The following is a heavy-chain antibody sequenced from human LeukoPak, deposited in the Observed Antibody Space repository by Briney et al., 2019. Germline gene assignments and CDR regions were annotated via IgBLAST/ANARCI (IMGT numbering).Heavy chain of an antibody. CDR1: GYTFTSYY. CDR3: ARDSTGSYYGPNDY. V-gene: IGHV1-46*01. Sequence: GASVKVSCKASGYTFTSYYMHWVRQAPGQGLEWMGIINPSGGSTSYAQKFQGRVTMTTDTSTSTAYMELRSLRSDDTAVYYCARDSTGSYYGPNDYWGQGTLVTVSS. D-gene: IGHD3-10*01. CDR2: INPSGGST. J-gene: IGHJ4*02.